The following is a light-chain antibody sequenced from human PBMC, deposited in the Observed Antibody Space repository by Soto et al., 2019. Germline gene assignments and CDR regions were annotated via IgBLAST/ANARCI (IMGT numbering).Light chain of an antibody. CDR2: GNN. Sequence: QSALTQPPSVSGAPGQRVTISCNGSSSNIGAGYDVHWYQQLPGTAPKLLIYGNNNRPSGVPDRFSGSKSGTSASLAITGLQAEDEADYYRQSYDSSLSGSVFGGGTKLTVL. CDR1: SSNIGAGYD. CDR3: QSYDSSLSGSV. V-gene: IGLV1-40*01. J-gene: IGLJ2*01.